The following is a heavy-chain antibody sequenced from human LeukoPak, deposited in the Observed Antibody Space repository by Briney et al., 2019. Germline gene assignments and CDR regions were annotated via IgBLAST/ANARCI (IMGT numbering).Heavy chain of an antibody. CDR1: GFTFSSHL. Sequence: TGGSLRLSCAASGFTFSSHLMHWVRQAPGKGLVWVSRISSDGTYTNYADSVRGRFTISRDNAKNSLYLQMNSLRAEDTAVYYCARDRYYDFWSGPGEDYWGQGTLVTVSS. CDR3: ARDRYYDFWSGPGEDY. V-gene: IGHV3-74*01. D-gene: IGHD3-3*01. J-gene: IGHJ4*02. CDR2: ISSDGTYT.